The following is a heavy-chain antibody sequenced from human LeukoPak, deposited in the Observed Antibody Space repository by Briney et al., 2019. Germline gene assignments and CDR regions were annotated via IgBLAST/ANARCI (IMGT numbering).Heavy chain of an antibody. Sequence: PSETLSLTCTVSGGSISSGGYYWSWIRQHPGKGLEWIGYIYYSGSAYYNPSLKSRVTISVDTSKNQFSLKLNSVTAADTAVYFCAREYYEDYYYGSGSGAFDIWGQGTMVTVSS. CDR2: IYYSGSA. V-gene: IGHV4-31*03. CDR3: AREYYEDYYYGSGSGAFDI. D-gene: IGHD3-10*01. CDR1: GGSISSGGYY. J-gene: IGHJ3*02.